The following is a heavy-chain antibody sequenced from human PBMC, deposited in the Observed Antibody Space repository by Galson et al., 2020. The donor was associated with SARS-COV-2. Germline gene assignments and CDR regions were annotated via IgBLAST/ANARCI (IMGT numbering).Heavy chain of an antibody. D-gene: IGHD5-18*01. CDR1: GFTFSSYG. CDR3: ARDNGYSYGSSWFDP. J-gene: IGHJ5*02. CDR2: ISYDGSNK. Sequence: GGSLRLSCAASGFTFSSYGMHWVRQAPGKGLEWVAVISYDGSNKYYADSVKGRFTISRDNSKNTLYLQMNSLRAEDTAVYYCARDNGYSYGSSWFDPWGQGTLVTVSS. V-gene: IGHV3-30*19.